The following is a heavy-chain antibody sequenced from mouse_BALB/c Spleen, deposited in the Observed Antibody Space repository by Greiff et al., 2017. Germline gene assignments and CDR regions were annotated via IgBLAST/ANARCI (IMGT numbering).Heavy chain of an antibody. CDR2: ISSGGSYT. J-gene: IGHJ3*01. D-gene: IGHD4-1*01. CDR1: GFTFSSYG. V-gene: IGHV5-6*01. Sequence: EVHLVESGGDLVKPGGSLKLSCAASGFTFSSYGMSWVRQTPDKRLEWVATISSGGSYTYYPDSVKGRFTISRDNAKNTLYLQMSSLKSEDTAMYYCARLGDEFAYWGQGTLVTVSA. CDR3: ARLGDEFAY.